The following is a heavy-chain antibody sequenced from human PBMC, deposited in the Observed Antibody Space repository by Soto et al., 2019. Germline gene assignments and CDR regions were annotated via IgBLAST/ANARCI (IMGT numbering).Heavy chain of an antibody. CDR2: ISYDGSNK. CDR1: GFTFSSYG. D-gene: IGHD1-26*01. J-gene: IGHJ4*02. CDR3: AKEGATPVYFDF. V-gene: IGHV3-30*18. Sequence: QVQLVESGGGVVQPGRSLRLSCAASGFTFSSYGMHWVRQAPGKGLEGVAVISYDGSNKYYADSVKGRFTISRDNSKNTLYLRVNSLRAEDTAVYYCAKEGATPVYFDFWGQGTLVTVSS.